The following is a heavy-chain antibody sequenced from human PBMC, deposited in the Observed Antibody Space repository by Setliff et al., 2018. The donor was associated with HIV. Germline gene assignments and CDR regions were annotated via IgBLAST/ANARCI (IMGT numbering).Heavy chain of an antibody. V-gene: IGHV4-39*07. Sequence: SETLSLTCTVSGGSINRSPYHWGWIRQPPGKGLEWIASIFYSGSTYHNPSLKSRVTISVDTANNQFSLKVNSMTAADSAIYYCARVESGILGYWGRGTLVTVSS. CDR1: GGSINRSPYH. D-gene: IGHD1-26*01. J-gene: IGHJ4*02. CDR3: ARVESGILGY. CDR2: IFYSGST.